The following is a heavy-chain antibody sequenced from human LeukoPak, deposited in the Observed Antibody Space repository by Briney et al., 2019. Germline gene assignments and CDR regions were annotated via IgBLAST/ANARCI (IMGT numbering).Heavy chain of an antibody. J-gene: IGHJ6*03. Sequence: PSETLSLTCAVYGGSFSGHYWSWLRQPPGKGLEWIGEINHSGSTNYNPSLKSRVTISEDTSKNQFSLKLTSVTAADTAVYYCARVSSVWIKDYYYYMDVWGKGTTVIVSS. CDR3: ARVSSVWIKDYYYYMDV. V-gene: IGHV4-34*01. CDR1: GGSFSGHY. D-gene: IGHD5-12*01. CDR2: INHSGST.